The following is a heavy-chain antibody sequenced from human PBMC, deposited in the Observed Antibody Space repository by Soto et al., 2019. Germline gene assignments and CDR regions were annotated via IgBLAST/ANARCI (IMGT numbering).Heavy chain of an antibody. D-gene: IGHD1-26*01. J-gene: IGHJ4*02. Sequence: QVQLQQWGAGLLKPSETLSLTCAVYGGSFSGYYWSWIRQPPVKGREWNGEINHSGGTNYNPSLKSRVTISVDTSKTQFSLKLSSVTAADTAVFYCARLRWEQPWVFDYWGQGTLVTVSS. CDR3: ARLRWEQPWVFDY. CDR1: GGSFSGYY. V-gene: IGHV4-34*02. CDR2: INHSGGT.